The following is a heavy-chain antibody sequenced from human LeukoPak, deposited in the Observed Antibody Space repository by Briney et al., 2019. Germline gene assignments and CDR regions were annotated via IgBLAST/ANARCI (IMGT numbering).Heavy chain of an antibody. CDR1: GFTFSNYD. CDR2: IGTAGDT. J-gene: IGHJ4*02. Sequence: GGSLRLSCVTSGFTFSNYDMHWVRQVTGKSLEWVSAIGTAGDTYYPGSVKGRFTISRENAKNSLYLQMNSLRVGDTAVYYCARGRGGSWWGQGTLVTVSS. CDR3: ARGRGGSW. D-gene: IGHD1-26*01. V-gene: IGHV3-13*04.